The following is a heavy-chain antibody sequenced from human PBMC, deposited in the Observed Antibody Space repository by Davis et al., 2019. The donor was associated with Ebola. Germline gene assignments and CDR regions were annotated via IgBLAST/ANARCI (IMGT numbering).Heavy chain of an antibody. CDR2: ISSSSSTI. CDR1: GFTFSSYN. Sequence: GESLKISCAASGFTFSSYNMNWVRQAPGKGLEWVSYISSSSSTIHYADSVRGRFTISRDNAKSSLYLQMNSLRAEDTAVYYCARDQYDYIDWGQGTLVTVSS. CDR3: ARDQYDYID. J-gene: IGHJ4*02. V-gene: IGHV3-48*01. D-gene: IGHD3-16*01.